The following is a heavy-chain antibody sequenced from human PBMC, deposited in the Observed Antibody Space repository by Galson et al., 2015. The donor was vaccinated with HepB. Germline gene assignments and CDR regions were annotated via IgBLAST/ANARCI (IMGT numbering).Heavy chain of an antibody. V-gene: IGHV1-69*04. D-gene: IGHD3-10*01. CDR3: ARDPELWFGDPPYGDPNNEGS. Sequence: SVKVSCKASGGTFSTYAISWVRQAPGQGLEWMGRIIPIFDIVNYAQNFQGRVTITADKSTSAAYMQLSSLRSEDTAVYYCARDPELWFGDPPYGDPNNEGSWGQGTLVTVSS. CDR2: IIPIFDIV. J-gene: IGHJ5*02. CDR1: GGTFSTYA.